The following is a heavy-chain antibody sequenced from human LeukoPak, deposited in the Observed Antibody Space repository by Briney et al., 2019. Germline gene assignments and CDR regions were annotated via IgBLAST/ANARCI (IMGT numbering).Heavy chain of an antibody. Sequence: PSGGPLRLSRYPSGFTFRSYGMHWVRQAPRKGVPWVAVIWYDGWEKYYGDSVKGRFTISRDNSKNMLYLQMSSPRAEDRALYYCAGSHRLLLPDYWGQGTLVTVSS. CDR2: IWYDGWEK. D-gene: IGHD2-21*02. CDR1: GFTFRSYG. V-gene: IGHV3-33*01. J-gene: IGHJ4*02. CDR3: AGSHRLLLPDY.